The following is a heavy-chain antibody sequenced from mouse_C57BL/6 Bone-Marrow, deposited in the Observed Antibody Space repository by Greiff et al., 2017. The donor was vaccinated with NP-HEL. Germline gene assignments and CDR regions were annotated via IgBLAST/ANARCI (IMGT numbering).Heavy chain of an antibody. CDR2: IHPNSGST. J-gene: IGHJ2*01. CDR3: AREGTAQMSRFFDY. CDR1: GYTFTSYW. V-gene: IGHV1-64*01. D-gene: IGHD3-2*02. Sequence: VQLQQPGAELVKPGASVKLSCKASGYTFTSYWMHWVKQRPGQGLEWIGMIHPNSGSTNYNEKFKSKATLTVDKSSSTAYMQLSSLTSEDSAVYYCAREGTAQMSRFFDYWGQGTTLTVSS.